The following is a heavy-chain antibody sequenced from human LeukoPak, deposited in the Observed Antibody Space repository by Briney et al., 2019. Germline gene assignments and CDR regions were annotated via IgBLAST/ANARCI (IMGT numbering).Heavy chain of an antibody. CDR1: GFTFSSYW. Sequence: QPGGSLRLSCAASGFTFSSYWMSWVRQAPGKGLEWVAYIKHDISEKYYVDSVKGRFTISRDNAKNSLYLQMNSLRAEDTAVYYFARVHRKYQLPRLNDYDYMDVWGKGTTVTISS. V-gene: IGHV3-7*01. D-gene: IGHD2-2*01. CDR3: ARVHRKYQLPRLNDYDYMDV. CDR2: IKHDISEK. J-gene: IGHJ6*03.